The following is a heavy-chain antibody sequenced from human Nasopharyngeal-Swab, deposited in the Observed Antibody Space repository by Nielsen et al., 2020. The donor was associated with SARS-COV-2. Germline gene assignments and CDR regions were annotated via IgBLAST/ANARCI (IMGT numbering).Heavy chain of an antibody. CDR3: ARATYYDYVWGSYRPGAFDI. J-gene: IGHJ3*02. CDR2: INHSGST. D-gene: IGHD3-16*02. V-gene: IGHV4-34*01. Sequence: WSRKCPGKGLEWVGEINHSGSTNYNPSLKRRVTISVDTSKNQFSLKLSSVTAADTAVYYCARATYYDYVWGSYRPGAFDIWGQGTMVTVSS.